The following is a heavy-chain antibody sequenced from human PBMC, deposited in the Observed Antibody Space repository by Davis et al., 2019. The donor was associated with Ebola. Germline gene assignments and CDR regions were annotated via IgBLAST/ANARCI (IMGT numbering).Heavy chain of an antibody. D-gene: IGHD5-12*01. Sequence: SVKVSCKASGYTFTSYYMHWVRQAPGQGLEWMGRIIPILGIANYAQKFQGRVTITADKSTSTAYMELSSLRSEDTAVYYCARDPSGYFSYYYYGMDVWGQGTTVTVSS. CDR2: IIPILGIA. CDR3: ARDPSGYFSYYYYGMDV. J-gene: IGHJ6*02. V-gene: IGHV1-69*04. CDR1: GYTFTSYY.